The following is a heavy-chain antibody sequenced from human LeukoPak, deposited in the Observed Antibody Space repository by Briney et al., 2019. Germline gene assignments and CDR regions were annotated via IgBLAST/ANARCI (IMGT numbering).Heavy chain of an antibody. Sequence: GASVKVSCKASGYTFTGYYMHWVRQAPGQGLEWMGRINPNSGGTNYAQKFQGRVTTTRDTPISTAYMELSRLRSDDTAVYYCARGPWRIFGYSYGYLDYWGQGTLVTVSS. D-gene: IGHD5-18*01. CDR3: ARGPWRIFGYSYGYLDY. CDR2: INPNSGGT. CDR1: GYTFTGYY. V-gene: IGHV1-2*06. J-gene: IGHJ4*02.